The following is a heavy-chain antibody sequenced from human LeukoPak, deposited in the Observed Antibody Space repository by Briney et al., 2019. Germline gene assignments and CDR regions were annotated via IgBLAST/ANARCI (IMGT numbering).Heavy chain of an antibody. Sequence: PGGSLRLSCAASGFTFSSYAMHWVRQAPGKGLEWVAVISYDGSNKYYADSVKGRFTISRDNSKNTLYLQMNSLRAEDTAVYYCARGYDFWSGSFYYYYYMDVWGKGTTVTVSS. D-gene: IGHD3-3*01. CDR2: ISYDGSNK. CDR1: GFTFSSYA. V-gene: IGHV3-30*04. J-gene: IGHJ6*03. CDR3: ARGYDFWSGSFYYYYYMDV.